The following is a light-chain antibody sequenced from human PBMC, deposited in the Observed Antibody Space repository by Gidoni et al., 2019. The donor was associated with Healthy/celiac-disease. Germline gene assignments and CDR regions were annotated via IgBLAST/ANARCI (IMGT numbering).Light chain of an antibody. V-gene: IGKV3-11*01. Sequence: EIVLTQAPATLSLSPGERATLACRASQSVSSYFAWYQQKPGQAPRLLIYDASNRATGIPARFSGSGSVTDFTLTISSLEPEDFAVYYCQQRSNWYTFXQXTKLXIK. CDR1: QSVSSY. J-gene: IGKJ2*01. CDR3: QQRSNWYT. CDR2: DAS.